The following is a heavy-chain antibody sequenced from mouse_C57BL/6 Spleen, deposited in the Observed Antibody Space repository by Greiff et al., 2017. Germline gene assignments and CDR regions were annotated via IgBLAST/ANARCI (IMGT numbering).Heavy chain of an antibody. CDR1: GFTFSDYG. CDR2: ISSGSSTN. CDR3: ARTNWAYYFDY. Sequence: EVQLVESGGGLVKPGGSLKLSCAASGFTFSDYGMNWVRQAPEKGLEWVAYISSGSSTNYYADTVKGRFTISRDNAKHTLFLQMTSLRSEDTAMYYCARTNWAYYFDYWGQGTTLTVSS. V-gene: IGHV5-17*01. J-gene: IGHJ2*01. D-gene: IGHD4-1*01.